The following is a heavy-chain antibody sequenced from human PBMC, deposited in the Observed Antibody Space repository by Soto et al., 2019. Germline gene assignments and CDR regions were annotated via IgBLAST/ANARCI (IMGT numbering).Heavy chain of an antibody. CDR3: GRDLRYYDSSGYFVYNWFDP. V-gene: IGHV4-59*01. J-gene: IGHJ5*02. D-gene: IGHD3-22*01. CDR2: IYYSGST. Sequence: SETLSLTCTVSGGSISSYYWSWIRQPPGKGLEWIGYIYYSGSTNYNPSLKSRVTISVDTSKNQFSLKLSSVTAADTAVYYCGRDLRYYDSSGYFVYNWFDPWGQGTLVTVSS. CDR1: GGSISSYY.